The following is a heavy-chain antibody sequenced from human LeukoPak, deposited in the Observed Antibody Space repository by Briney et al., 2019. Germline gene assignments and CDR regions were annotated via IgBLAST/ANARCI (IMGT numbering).Heavy chain of an antibody. CDR3: ARAELVGAAYDY. CDR1: GGTFSSYA. V-gene: IGHV1-69*05. D-gene: IGHD1-26*01. J-gene: IGHJ4*02. Sequence: SVKLSCTASGGTFSSYAISWVRQAPGQGLEWMGGIIPIFGTANYAQKFQGRVTITTDESTSTAYMELSSLRSEDTAVHYCARAELVGAAYDYWGQGTLVTVSS. CDR2: IIPIFGTA.